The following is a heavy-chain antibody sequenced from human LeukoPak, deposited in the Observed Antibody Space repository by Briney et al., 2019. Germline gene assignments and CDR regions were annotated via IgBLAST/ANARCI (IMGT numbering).Heavy chain of an antibody. CDR1: GFTFSSHA. V-gene: IGHV3-23*01. CDR2: ISGSGGFT. D-gene: IGHD6-19*01. J-gene: IGHJ6*03. CDR3: AKVGSSGRATYYYYMDV. Sequence: PGGSLRLSCAASGFTFSSHAMNWVRQAPGKGLEWVSVISGSGGFTYYADSVKGRFTISRDNSKNTLYLQMNSLRAEDTAVYYCAKVGSSGRATYYYYMDVWGKGTTVTVSS.